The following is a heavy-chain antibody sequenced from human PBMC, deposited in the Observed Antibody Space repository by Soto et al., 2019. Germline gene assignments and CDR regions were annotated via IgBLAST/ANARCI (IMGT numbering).Heavy chain of an antibody. CDR3: AREKPSYGMAV. CDR1: GYTFTSYD. V-gene: IGHV1-8*01. Sequence: QVQLVQSGAEVKKPGASVKVSCKASGYTFTSYDINWVRQATGQGLEWMGWMNPNSGNTGYAQKFQGRVTMTRNTSISTAYMELSRLRADGTSVYYCAREKPSYGMAVWGQGTTVTVPS. CDR2: MNPNSGNT. J-gene: IGHJ6*02.